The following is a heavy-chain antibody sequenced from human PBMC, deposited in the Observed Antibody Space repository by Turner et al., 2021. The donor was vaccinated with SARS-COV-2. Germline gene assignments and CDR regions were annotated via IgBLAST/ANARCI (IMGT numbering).Heavy chain of an antibody. Sequence: QVQLVESGGGVVQPGRSLRLSCAASGFTFSSYGMHWVRQAPGKGLEWVAVISYDGSNKYYADSVKGRFTISRDNSKNTLYLQMNSLRAEDTAVYYCAKDLGQLEWFDPWGQGTLVTVSS. CDR1: GFTFSSYG. CDR2: ISYDGSNK. CDR3: AKDLGQLEWFDP. J-gene: IGHJ5*02. V-gene: IGHV3-30*18. D-gene: IGHD6-13*01.